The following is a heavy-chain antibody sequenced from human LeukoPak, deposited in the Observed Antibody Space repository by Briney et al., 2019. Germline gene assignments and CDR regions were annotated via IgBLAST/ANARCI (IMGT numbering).Heavy chain of an antibody. CDR3: AREKGYYDSSGYSLYYFDY. D-gene: IGHD3-22*01. CDR1: GGTFSSYA. V-gene: IGHV1-69*13. J-gene: IGHJ4*02. CDR2: IIPIFGTA. Sequence: SVKVSCKASGGTFSSYAISWVRQAPGQGLEWMGGIIPIFGTANYAQEFQGRVTITADESTSTAYMELSSLRSEDTAVYYCAREKGYYDSSGYSLYYFDYWGQGTLVTVSS.